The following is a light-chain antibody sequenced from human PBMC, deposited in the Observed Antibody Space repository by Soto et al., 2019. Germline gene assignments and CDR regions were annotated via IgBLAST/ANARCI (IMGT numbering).Light chain of an antibody. J-gene: IGKJ1*01. Sequence: DIQMTQSPSTLSASVGDRVTITCRASQSISSWLAWYQQKPGKAPNLLIYKASSLESGVPSRFSDSGSGTEFTLTISSLQPDDFAIYYCQQYNSYWTFGQGTKVEIK. CDR3: QQYNSYWT. CDR2: KAS. CDR1: QSISSW. V-gene: IGKV1-5*03.